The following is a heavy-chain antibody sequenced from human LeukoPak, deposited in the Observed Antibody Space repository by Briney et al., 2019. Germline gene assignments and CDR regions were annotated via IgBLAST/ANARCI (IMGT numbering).Heavy chain of an antibody. J-gene: IGHJ4*02. CDR3: ARGRRFGELSHPTYYFDY. CDR1: GFTFTTSW. CDR2: IYPGDSDT. D-gene: IGHD3-10*01. Sequence: GESLKISCQGSGFTFTTSWIGWVRQLPGKGLEWMGNIYPGDSDTRYSPSFQGQVTVSADKSISTAYLQWSSLKASDTAVYYCARGRRFGELSHPTYYFDYWGQGTQVTVSS. V-gene: IGHV5-51*01.